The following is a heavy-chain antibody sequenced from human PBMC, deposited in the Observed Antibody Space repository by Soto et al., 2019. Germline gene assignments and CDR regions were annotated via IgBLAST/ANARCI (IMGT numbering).Heavy chain of an antibody. D-gene: IGHD5-12*01. Sequence: QVQLVESGGGLVKPGGCLRLSCAASGFTFSDYYMSWIRQAPGKGLEWVSYISSSGSDTNYADSVKGRFTVSRDNAKNSLYLQMNSMRAEDTAVYYCARSLRGYSGYSGYWGQGTLVTVSS. V-gene: IGHV3-11*05. J-gene: IGHJ4*02. CDR3: ARSLRGYSGYSGY. CDR2: ISSSGSDT. CDR1: GFTFSDYY.